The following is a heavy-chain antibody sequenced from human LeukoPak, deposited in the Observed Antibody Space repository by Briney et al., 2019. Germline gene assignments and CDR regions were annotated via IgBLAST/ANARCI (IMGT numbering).Heavy chain of an antibody. V-gene: IGHV5-51*01. CDR2: IYPGDSDT. D-gene: IGHD6-13*01. CDR1: GYRFTSYW. Sequence: GESLQISFNGSGYRFTSYWIGWVRQMPGKGLEWMGIIYPGDSDTRYSPSFQGQVTISADKSISTAYLQWSSLKASDTAMYYCASIVAAAGFDYWGQGTLVTVSS. J-gene: IGHJ4*02. CDR3: ASIVAAAGFDY.